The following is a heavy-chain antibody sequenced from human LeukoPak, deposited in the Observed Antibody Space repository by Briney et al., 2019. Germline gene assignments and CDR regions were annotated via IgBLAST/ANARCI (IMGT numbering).Heavy chain of an antibody. CDR2: IYTSGST. CDR1: GGSINSGSYY. CDR3: ATSRFSGGLGRFDP. V-gene: IGHV4-61*02. Sequence: SQTLSLTCTVSGGSINSGSYYYHWIRQPAGKGLEWIGRIYTSGSTIYNPSLKSRVTISVDTSKNQVSLKLTSVTAADTAVYYCATSRFSGGLGRFDPWGQGTLVTVSS. D-gene: IGHD3-10*01. J-gene: IGHJ5*02.